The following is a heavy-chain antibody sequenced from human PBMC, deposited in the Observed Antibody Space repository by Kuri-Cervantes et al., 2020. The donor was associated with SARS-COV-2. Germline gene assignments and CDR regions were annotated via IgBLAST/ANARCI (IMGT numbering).Heavy chain of an antibody. J-gene: IGHJ6*03. CDR2: INPKSGGT. CDR3: ARDSQHIHPCNSGVCYYYYYYMDV. Sequence: ASVKVSCKSSGYTFIAYNIHWVRQAPGQGLEWLGWINPKSGGTNHAQEFQGRITMTRDTSISTVHMELTRLRSDDTAVYYCARDSQHIHPCNSGVCYYYYYYMDVWGKGTTVTVSS. CDR1: GYTFIAYN. D-gene: IGHD2/OR15-2a*01. V-gene: IGHV1-2*02.